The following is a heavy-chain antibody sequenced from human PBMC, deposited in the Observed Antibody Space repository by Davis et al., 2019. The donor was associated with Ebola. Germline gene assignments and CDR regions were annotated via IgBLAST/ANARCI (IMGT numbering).Heavy chain of an antibody. CDR1: GGTFSSYA. D-gene: IGHD1-26*01. V-gene: IGHV1-69*05. J-gene: IGHJ6*02. CDR2: IIPMFRTE. CDR3: ARLQSGSWTDYYYYGMDV. Sequence: SVKVSCKASGGTFSSYAISWVRQAPGQGLEWMGGIIPMFRTEKYAQKLQGRVTMTTDTSTSTAYMELSSLRSEDTAVYYCARLQSGSWTDYYYYGMDVWGQGTTVTVSS.